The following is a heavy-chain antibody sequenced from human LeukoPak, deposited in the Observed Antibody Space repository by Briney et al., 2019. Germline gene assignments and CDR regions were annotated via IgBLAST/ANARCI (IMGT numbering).Heavy chain of an antibody. D-gene: IGHD6-19*01. V-gene: IGHV4-4*02. J-gene: IGHJ4*02. Sequence: SETLSLTCTVSGAPISSSNWWTWVRQPPGEALEWIGEIYHAGGTKYNPSLKSRLTISVDKSSNSFSLSLTSVTAADTAFYYCARAAAVTGQFEFWGQGTLVTVSS. CDR3: ARAAAVTGQFEF. CDR1: GAPISSSNW. CDR2: IYHAGGT.